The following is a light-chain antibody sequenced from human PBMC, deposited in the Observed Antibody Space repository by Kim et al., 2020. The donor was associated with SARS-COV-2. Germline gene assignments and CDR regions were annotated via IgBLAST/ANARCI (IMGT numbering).Light chain of an antibody. V-gene: IGKV3-11*01. CDR3: QQRSNWPWT. Sequence: LSPGERVTLPCRASQSVSSYLAWFQQKRGQPPRLLIYDAFTRATGIPAKFSGSGSGTDFTLTISSLEPEDFAVYYCQQRSNWPWTFGQGTKVDIK. CDR2: DAF. J-gene: IGKJ1*01. CDR1: QSVSSY.